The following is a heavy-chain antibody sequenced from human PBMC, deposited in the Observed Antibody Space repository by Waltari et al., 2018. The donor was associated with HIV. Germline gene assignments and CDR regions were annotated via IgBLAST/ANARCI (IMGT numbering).Heavy chain of an antibody. Sequence: QVQLVESGGGVVQPGRSLRLSCAASGFTFSSYGMHWVRQAPGKGLEWVAVISFDGSKKYYADSVKGLFTISRDNSKNTLYLQMNSLRPEDTAVFYCAKSMPGLGLGAFDIWGQGTMVTVSS. J-gene: IGHJ3*02. D-gene: IGHD3-16*01. CDR2: ISFDGSKK. CDR3: AKSMPGLGLGAFDI. CDR1: GFTFSSYG. V-gene: IGHV3-30*18.